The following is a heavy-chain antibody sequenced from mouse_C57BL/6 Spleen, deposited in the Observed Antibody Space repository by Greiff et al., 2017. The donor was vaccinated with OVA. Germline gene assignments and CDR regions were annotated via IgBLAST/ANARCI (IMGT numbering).Heavy chain of an antibody. D-gene: IGHD1-1*01. CDR2: IYWDDDK. Sequence: QVQLKESGPGILQSSQTLSLTCSFSGFSLSTSGMGVSWIRQPSGKGLEWLAHIYWDDDKRYNPSLKSRLTISKDTSRNQVFLKITSVDTADTATYYCARRYYYGSSYSYWYFDVWGTGTTVTVSS. V-gene: IGHV8-12*01. CDR3: ARRYYYGSSYSYWYFDV. CDR1: GFSLSTSGMG. J-gene: IGHJ1*03.